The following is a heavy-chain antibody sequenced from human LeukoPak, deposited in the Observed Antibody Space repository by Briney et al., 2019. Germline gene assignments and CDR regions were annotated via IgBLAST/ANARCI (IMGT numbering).Heavy chain of an antibody. D-gene: IGHD2-2*01. CDR1: GGSISSYY. Sequence: SETLSLTCTVSGGSISSYYWSWIRQPAGKGPEWIGRIYTSGSTNYNPSLKSRVTMSVDTSKNQFSLKLSSVTAADTAVYYCARGRRDDCSSTTCYGYFDYWGQGTLVTVSS. V-gene: IGHV4-4*07. J-gene: IGHJ4*02. CDR3: ARGRRDDCSSTTCYGYFDY. CDR2: IYTSGST.